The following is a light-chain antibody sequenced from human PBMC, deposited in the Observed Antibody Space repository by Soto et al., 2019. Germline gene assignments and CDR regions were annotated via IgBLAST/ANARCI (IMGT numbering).Light chain of an antibody. CDR3: SSYTSSSTRV. Sequence: QSALTQPASVSGSPGQSITISCTGTSSDIGGYNYVSWYQQHPGKAPKLMIYGVSDRPSGVSTRFSGSRSGNTASLTISGLQAEDEADYYCSSYTSSSTRVFGGGNKLTVL. V-gene: IGLV2-14*01. J-gene: IGLJ2*01. CDR2: GVS. CDR1: SSDIGGYNY.